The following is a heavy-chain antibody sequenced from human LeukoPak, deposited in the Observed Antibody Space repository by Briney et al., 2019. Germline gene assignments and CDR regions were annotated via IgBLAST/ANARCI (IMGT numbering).Heavy chain of an antibody. D-gene: IGHD5-12*01. Sequence: SETLSLTCTVSGGSISSYYWSWIRQPPGKGLEWIGYIYYSGSTNYNPSLKSRVTISVDTSKNQFSLKLSSVTAADTAVYYCAREDSGYDSYFDYWGQGTLVTVSS. J-gene: IGHJ4*02. CDR2: IYYSGST. CDR3: AREDSGYDSYFDY. V-gene: IGHV4-59*01. CDR1: GGSISSYY.